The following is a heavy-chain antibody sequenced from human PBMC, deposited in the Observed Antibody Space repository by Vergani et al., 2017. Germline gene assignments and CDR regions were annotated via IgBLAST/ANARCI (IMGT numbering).Heavy chain of an antibody. Sequence: QLQLQESGPGLLKPSETLSLTCSVSGTSISGSSDYWGWIRQPPGKGLEWIGSISSSGSPYYNPTLKSRLAFSVDTSKNLFSLRLKSVTATDTGMYYCARPVGPSAIADGYHVWGQGTMVTVS. J-gene: IGHJ3*01. CDR3: ARPVGPSAIADGYHV. V-gene: IGHV4-39*02. CDR1: GTSISGSSDY. CDR2: ISSSGSP. D-gene: IGHD3-10*01.